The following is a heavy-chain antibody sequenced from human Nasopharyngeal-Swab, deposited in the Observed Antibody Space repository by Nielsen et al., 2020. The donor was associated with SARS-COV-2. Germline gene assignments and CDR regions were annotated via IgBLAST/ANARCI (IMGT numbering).Heavy chain of an antibody. CDR3: ARGANYYDSSGYHSDRYFDL. Sequence: GGSLRPSCAASGFTFSSYWMHWVRQAPGKGLVWVSRINSDGSSTSYADSVKGRFTISRDNAKNTLYLQMNSLRAEDTAVYYCARGANYYDSSGYHSDRYFDLWGRGTLVTVSS. J-gene: IGHJ2*01. CDR1: GFTFSSYW. D-gene: IGHD3-22*01. CDR2: INSDGSST. V-gene: IGHV3-74*01.